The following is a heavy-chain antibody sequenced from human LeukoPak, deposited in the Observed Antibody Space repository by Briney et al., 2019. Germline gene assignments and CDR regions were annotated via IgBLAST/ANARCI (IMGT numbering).Heavy chain of an antibody. CDR3: ARGSLGSSTSSDCCPLDY. D-gene: IGHD2-21*01. Sequence: PGGSLRLSCAASGFTFDDYAMHWVRQAPGKGPEWVSGISWNSGSIGYADSVKGRFTISRDNAKNTLYLQMNSLRAEDTAVFYCARGSLGSSTSSDCCPLDYWGQGALVTVSS. V-gene: IGHV3-9*01. J-gene: IGHJ4*02. CDR2: ISWNSGSI. CDR1: GFTFDDYA.